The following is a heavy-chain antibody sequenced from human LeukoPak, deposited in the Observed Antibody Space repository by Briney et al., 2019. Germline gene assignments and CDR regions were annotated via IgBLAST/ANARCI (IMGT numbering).Heavy chain of an antibody. CDR2: VDGGGGGT. CDR3: AKQSAGSAAWYSLHYDF. D-gene: IGHD6-13*01. CDR1: GFTLSSYA. V-gene: IGHV3-23*01. J-gene: IGHJ4*02. Sequence: SGGSLRLSCAASGFTLSSYAMTWVRQAPGRGLEWVSSVDGGGGGTYYADSVKGRFTISRDNSKDTLYLQMNGLRAEDTAVHFCAKQSAGSAAWYSLHYDFWGQGTLVTVSS.